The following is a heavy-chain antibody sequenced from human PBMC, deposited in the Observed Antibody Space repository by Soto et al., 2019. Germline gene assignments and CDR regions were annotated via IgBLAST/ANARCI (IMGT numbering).Heavy chain of an antibody. V-gene: IGHV3-33*01. Sequence: QVQLVESGGGVVQPGRSLRLSCAASGFTFSSYGMHWVRQAPGKGLEWVAVIWYDGSNKYYADSVKGRFTISRDNSKNTLYLQMNSLRAEDTAVYYCARATDHYYYDSSPNFDYWGQGTLVTVSS. CDR1: GFTFSSYG. CDR2: IWYDGSNK. CDR3: ARATDHYYYDSSPNFDY. J-gene: IGHJ4*02. D-gene: IGHD3-22*01.